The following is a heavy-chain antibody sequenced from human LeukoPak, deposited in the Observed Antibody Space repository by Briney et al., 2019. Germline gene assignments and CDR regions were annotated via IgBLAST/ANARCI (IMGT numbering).Heavy chain of an antibody. D-gene: IGHD6-6*01. CDR1: GFTVSSNY. CDR3: ARGGAARSAGH. J-gene: IGHJ4*02. Sequence: GGSLRLSCAASGFTVSSNYVSWVRQAPGKGLEWVSVIYSGGDTYYADSVNGRFTLSRDNSKNLLYLQMNSLRAEDTAVYYCARGGAARSAGHWGQGTLVTVSS. CDR2: IYSGGDT. V-gene: IGHV3-53*01.